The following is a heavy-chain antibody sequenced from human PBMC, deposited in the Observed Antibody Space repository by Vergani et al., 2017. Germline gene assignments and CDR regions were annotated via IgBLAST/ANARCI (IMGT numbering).Heavy chain of an antibody. D-gene: IGHD3-10*01. V-gene: IGHV3-43D*04. J-gene: IGHJ5*02. CDR1: GFTFDDYA. CDR2: ISWDGRST. Sequence: EVQLVESGGVVVQPGGSLRLSCAASGFTFDDYAMHWVRQAPGKGLEWVSFISWDGRSTYYADSVKGRFTISRNNSKNSLYLQMNSLRAEDTALYYCAKGHDVSGKLNWFDPWGQGTLVTVSS. CDR3: AKGHDVSGKLNWFDP.